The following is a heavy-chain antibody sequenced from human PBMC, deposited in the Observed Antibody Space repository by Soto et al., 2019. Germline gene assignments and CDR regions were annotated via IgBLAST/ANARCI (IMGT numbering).Heavy chain of an antibody. CDR1: GYTFTSYD. CDR3: ARERSSGWYVDY. Sequence: QVQLVQSGAEVKKPGASVKVSCKASGYTFTSYDINWVRQATGQGLEWMGWMNPNSGNTGYAQKLXGRXTMTRNTSISTAYMELSSLRSEDTAVYYCARERSSGWYVDYWGQGTLVTVSS. V-gene: IGHV1-8*01. J-gene: IGHJ4*02. CDR2: MNPNSGNT. D-gene: IGHD6-19*01.